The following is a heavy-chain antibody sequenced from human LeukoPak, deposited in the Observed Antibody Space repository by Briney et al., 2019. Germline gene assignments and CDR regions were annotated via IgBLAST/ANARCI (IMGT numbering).Heavy chain of an antibody. V-gene: IGHV3-30*18. CDR1: GFTFSSYG. J-gene: IGHJ4*02. Sequence: GRSLRLSCAASGFTFSSYGMHWVRQAPGKGLEWVAVISSDGSNKHYADSVKGRFTISRDNSKSTLYLQVSSLRAEDTAVYYCAKGYNWNDAYWGQGTLVTVPS. D-gene: IGHD1-1*01. CDR2: ISSDGSNK. CDR3: AKGYNWNDAY.